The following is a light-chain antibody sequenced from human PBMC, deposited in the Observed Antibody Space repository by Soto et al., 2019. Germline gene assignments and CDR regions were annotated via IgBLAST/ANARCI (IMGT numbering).Light chain of an antibody. CDR2: DAS. CDR3: QQYGNYYT. J-gene: IGKJ2*01. CDR1: QSISTW. Sequence: DIQMTHPPSTLSAYVGDRVTITCRASQSISTWLAWYQQKPGKAPKLLIYDASSLESGVPSRFSGSGSGTEFTLTITSLQPDDFATYYCQQYGNYYTFGQGTKLEIK. V-gene: IGKV1-5*01.